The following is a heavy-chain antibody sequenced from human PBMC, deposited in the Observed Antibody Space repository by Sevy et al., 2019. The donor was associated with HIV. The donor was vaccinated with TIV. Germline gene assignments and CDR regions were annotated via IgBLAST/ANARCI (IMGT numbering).Heavy chain of an antibody. D-gene: IGHD1-26*01. V-gene: IGHV3-30-3*01. CDR1: GFAFSTHA. J-gene: IGHJ4*01. Sequence: GGSLRLSCAASGFAFSTHAMHWVRQAPGKGLEWVAVITYEGTETFYAASVEGRFTISRDNSNNMLSLQINSLKPEDTAVYYCARDGGYSIKWYPLYWGHGTLVTVSS. CDR3: ARDGGYSIKWYPLY. CDR2: ITYEGTET.